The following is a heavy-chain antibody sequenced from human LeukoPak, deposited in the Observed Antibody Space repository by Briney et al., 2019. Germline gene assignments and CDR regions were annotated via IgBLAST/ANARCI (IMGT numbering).Heavy chain of an antibody. J-gene: IGHJ4*02. CDR2: ISPGDSDI. CDR1: GYKFTNYW. D-gene: IGHD1-1*01. Sequence: GESLKISCKGSGYKFTNYWIGWVRQRPGKGLEWMGIISPGDSDIRYSPSFQGQITISADKSISTAYLQWSRLKASDTAMYYCARHERSTTGSLLYDNWGQGTLVTVSS. V-gene: IGHV5-51*01. CDR3: ARHERSTTGSLLYDN.